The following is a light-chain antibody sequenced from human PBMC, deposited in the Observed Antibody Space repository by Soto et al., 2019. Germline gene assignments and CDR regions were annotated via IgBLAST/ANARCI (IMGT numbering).Light chain of an antibody. V-gene: IGKV3-11*01. CDR2: DAS. CDR1: QSVGSC. CDR3: QQRSNWPIT. Sequence: EIVLTQSPATLSLSPGEGATLSCRASQSVGSCLCWYQRKPGHSPRFPLYDASNRATGIPARFSGSGSGTDFTLTISSLEPEDFAVYYCQQRSNWPITFGQGTRLEI. J-gene: IGKJ5*01.